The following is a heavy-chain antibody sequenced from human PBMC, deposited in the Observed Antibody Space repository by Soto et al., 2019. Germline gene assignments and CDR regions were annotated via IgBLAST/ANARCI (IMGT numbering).Heavy chain of an antibody. J-gene: IGHJ4*02. CDR3: ATAPGPY. CDR1: GGSISSGGYS. CDR2: IYHSGST. Sequence: SETLSLTCAVSGGSISSGGYSWSWIRQPPGKGLEWIGYIYHSGSTYYNPSLKSRVTISVDRSKNQFSLKLSSVTAADTAVYYCATAPGPYWGQGTLVTVAS. V-gene: IGHV4-30-2*01.